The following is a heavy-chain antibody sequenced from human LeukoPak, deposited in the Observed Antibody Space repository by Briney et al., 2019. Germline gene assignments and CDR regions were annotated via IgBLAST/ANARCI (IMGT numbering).Heavy chain of an antibody. V-gene: IGHV3-23*01. CDR3: ARALGSYFDY. J-gene: IGHJ4*02. Sequence: GGSLRLSCAASGFTFSSYVMSWVRQAPGKGLEWVSAISGSGGSTYYADSVKGRFTVSRDNSKNTLYLQMNSLRAEDTAVYYCARALGSYFDYWGQGTLVTVSS. CDR1: GFTFSSYV. CDR2: ISGSGGST. D-gene: IGHD1-26*01.